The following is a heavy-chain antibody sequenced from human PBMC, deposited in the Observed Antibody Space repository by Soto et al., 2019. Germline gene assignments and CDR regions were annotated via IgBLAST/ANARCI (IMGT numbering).Heavy chain of an antibody. CDR1: GFTLSNYW. CDR2: INKDGSQK. J-gene: IGHJ4*02. D-gene: IGHD7-27*01. V-gene: IGHV3-7*03. CDR3: VRELGLAY. Sequence: GGSLRLCCAASGFTLSNYWMTWVRQAPGKGLEWVANINKDGSQKNYVDSVKGRFTIARDNGQNSLSLQINSLSVEDTAVYYCVRELGLAYWGQGVLVTVSS.